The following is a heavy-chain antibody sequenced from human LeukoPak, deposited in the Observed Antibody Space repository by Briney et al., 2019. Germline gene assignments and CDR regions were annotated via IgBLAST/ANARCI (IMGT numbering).Heavy chain of an antibody. CDR1: GFTVRSNY. V-gene: IGHV3-21*01. J-gene: IGHJ4*02. Sequence: PGGSLRLSCAASGFTVRSNYMSWVRQAPGKGLEWVSSISSSSSYIYYADSVKGRFTISRDNAKNSLYLQMNSLRAEDTAVYYCARGQKLVRPPFDYWGQGTLVTVSS. D-gene: IGHD6-13*01. CDR2: ISSSSSYI. CDR3: ARGQKLVRPPFDY.